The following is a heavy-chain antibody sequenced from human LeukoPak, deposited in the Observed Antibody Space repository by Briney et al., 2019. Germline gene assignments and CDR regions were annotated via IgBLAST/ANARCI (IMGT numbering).Heavy chain of an antibody. CDR1: GFTFSTYG. CDR3: AKDRGY. V-gene: IGHV3-23*01. CDR2: ISGSGGNT. J-gene: IGHJ4*02. Sequence: GGSLRLSCAAAGFTFSTYGMTWVRQAPGKGLEWVSAISGSGGNTYYADSVKGRFTISRDNSKDTLYLQMNSLRAEDTAVYYCAKDRGYWGQGSLVTVSS.